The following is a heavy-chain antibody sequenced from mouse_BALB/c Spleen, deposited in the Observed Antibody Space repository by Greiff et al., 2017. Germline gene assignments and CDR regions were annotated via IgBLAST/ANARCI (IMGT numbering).Heavy chain of an antibody. J-gene: IGHJ4*01. Sequence: EVKLVESGPGLVKPSQSLSLTCTVTGYSITSDYAWNWIRQFPGNKLEWMGYISYSGSTSYNPSLKSRISITRDTSTNQFFLQLNSVTTEDTATYYCARRAPGITTGYYAMDYWGQGTSVTVSS. D-gene: IGHD1-1*01. V-gene: IGHV3-2*02. CDR1: GYSITSDYA. CDR3: ARRAPGITTGYYAMDY. CDR2: ISYSGST.